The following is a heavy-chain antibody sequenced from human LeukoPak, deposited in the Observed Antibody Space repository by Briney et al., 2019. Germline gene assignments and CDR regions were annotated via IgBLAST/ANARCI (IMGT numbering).Heavy chain of an antibody. CDR2: INPNSGGT. V-gene: IGHV1-2*02. CDR3: ARSPHILTGENFDY. J-gene: IGHJ4*02. CDR1: GYTFTGYY. D-gene: IGHD3-9*01. Sequence: ASVKVSCKASGYTFTGYYMHWVRQAPGQGLKWMGWINPNSGGTNYAQKFQGRVTMTRDTSISTAYMELSRLRFDDTAVYYCARSPHILTGENFDYWGQGTLVTVSS.